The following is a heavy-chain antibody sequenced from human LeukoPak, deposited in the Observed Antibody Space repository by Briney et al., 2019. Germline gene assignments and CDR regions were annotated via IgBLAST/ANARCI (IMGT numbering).Heavy chain of an antibody. J-gene: IGHJ6*02. D-gene: IGHD3-16*01. V-gene: IGHV3-48*04. CDR1: GFTFDTYS. CDR2: ISSSSSSSI. Sequence: GGSLRLSCAASGFTFDTYSMNWVRQAPGKGLEWVSYISSSSSSSIYYADSVKGRFTISRDNAKSSLYLQINSLRAEDTAVYYCARGYAYYGMDVWGQGTTVTVSS. CDR3: ARGYAYYGMDV.